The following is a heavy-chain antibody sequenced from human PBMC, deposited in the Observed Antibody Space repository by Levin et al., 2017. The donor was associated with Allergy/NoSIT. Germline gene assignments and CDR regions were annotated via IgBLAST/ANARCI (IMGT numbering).Heavy chain of an antibody. D-gene: IGHD6-13*01. Sequence: LSLSCAASGFTFDDYAMHWVRQAPGKGLEWVSGISWNSGSIGYADSVKGRFTISRDNAKNSLYLQMNSLRAEDTALYYCAKSAGPFDYWGQGTLVTVSS. J-gene: IGHJ4*02. CDR1: GFTFDDYA. CDR2: ISWNSGSI. CDR3: AKSAGPFDY. V-gene: IGHV3-9*01.